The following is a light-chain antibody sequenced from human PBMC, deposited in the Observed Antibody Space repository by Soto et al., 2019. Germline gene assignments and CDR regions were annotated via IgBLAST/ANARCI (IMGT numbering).Light chain of an antibody. CDR2: DDN. CDR1: SSNIGGNS. V-gene: IGLV1-51*01. J-gene: IGLJ1*01. Sequence: SVLTQPPSVSAAPGQKVTISCSGSSSNIGGNSVSWYQQLPGTAPKLLIYDDNKRPSGIPDRFSGSKSGTSATLVITGFQTGDEADYYCGSWDSSLSAYVFGTGTKVTVL. CDR3: GSWDSSLSAYV.